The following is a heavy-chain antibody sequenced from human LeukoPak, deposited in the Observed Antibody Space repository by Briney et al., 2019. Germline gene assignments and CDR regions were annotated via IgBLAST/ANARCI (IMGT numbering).Heavy chain of an antibody. CDR3: AAPVDYGSGSYLS. V-gene: IGHV4-30-4*01. D-gene: IGHD3-10*01. CDR1: GGSISSGDCY. CDR2: IYYSGST. Sequence: PSETLSLTCTVSGGSISSGDCYWSWIRQPPGKGLEWIGYIYYSGSTYYNPSLKSRVTISVDTSKNQFSLKLSSVTAADTAVYYCAAPVDYGSGSYLSWGQGTLVTVSS. J-gene: IGHJ5*02.